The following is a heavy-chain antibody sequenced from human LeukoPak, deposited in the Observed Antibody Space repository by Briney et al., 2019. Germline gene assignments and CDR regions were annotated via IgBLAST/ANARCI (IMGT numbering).Heavy chain of an antibody. D-gene: IGHD3/OR15-3a*01. CDR2: ISYSGST. CDR3: ARDEHRADVGRPYFDY. J-gene: IGHJ4*02. CDR1: GGSISSGGYY. V-gene: IGHV4-30-4*01. Sequence: PSETLSLTCTVSGGSISSGGYYWSWIRQPPGKGLEWIAYISYSGSTYYNPSLKSRLTISVDTSKNQFSLKLSSVTAADTAVYYCARDEHRADVGRPYFDYWGQGTLVTVSS.